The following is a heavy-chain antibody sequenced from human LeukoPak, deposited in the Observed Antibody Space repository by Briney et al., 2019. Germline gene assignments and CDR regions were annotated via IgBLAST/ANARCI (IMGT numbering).Heavy chain of an antibody. CDR3: ARGILTGYDY. D-gene: IGHD3-9*01. CDR1: GGXISSYY. J-gene: IGHJ4*02. CDR2: IYYSGST. V-gene: IGHV4-59*01. Sequence: SETLSLTCTVSGGXISSYYCSWIRQPPGKGLEWIGYIYYSGSTNYNPSLKSRVTISVDTSKNQFSLKLSSVTAADTAVYYCARGILTGYDYWGQGTLVTVSS.